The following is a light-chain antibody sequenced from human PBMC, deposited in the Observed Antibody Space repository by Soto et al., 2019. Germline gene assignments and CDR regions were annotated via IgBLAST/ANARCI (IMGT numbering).Light chain of an antibody. CDR1: SSNIGAVFD. V-gene: IGLV1-40*01. CDR2: ENT. CDR3: QSYDSGLSGWL. J-gene: IGLJ2*01. Sequence: QSVLTQPPSVSGAPGQRVTISCTGSSSNIGAVFDVHWYQQVPGTAPKLLIYENTKRPSGVPDRFSGSKSGTSASLAITGLQAEDESDYYCQSYDSGLSGWLFGGGTQLTV.